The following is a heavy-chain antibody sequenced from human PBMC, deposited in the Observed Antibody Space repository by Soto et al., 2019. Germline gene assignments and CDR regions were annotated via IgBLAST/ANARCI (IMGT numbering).Heavy chain of an antibody. CDR1: GYTFSMSG. D-gene: IGHD1-26*01. J-gene: IGHJ4*02. CDR2: ISAYNGNT. CDR3: ARDAAVGLFDY. V-gene: IGHV1-18*01. Sequence: ASVKVSCKSSGYTFSMSGISWVRQAPGQGLEWMGWISAYNGNTNYAQKLQGRVTMTTDTSTSTAYMELRSLRSDDTAVYYCARDAAVGLFDYWGQGTLVTVSS.